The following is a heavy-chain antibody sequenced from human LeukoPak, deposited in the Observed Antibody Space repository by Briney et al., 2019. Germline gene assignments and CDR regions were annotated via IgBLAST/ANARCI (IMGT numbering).Heavy chain of an antibody. CDR2: IKQDGSEK. CDR1: GFTFSTYW. D-gene: IGHD4-17*01. V-gene: IGHV3-7*01. Sequence: GGSLRLSCAASGFTFSTYWMSWVRQAPGKGLEWVANIKQDGSEKYYVDSVKGRFTISRDNAKNSLYLQMNSLRAEDTAVYYCARVRVRQYDGDYGYWGQGTLVTVSS. CDR3: ARVRVRQYDGDYGY. J-gene: IGHJ4*02.